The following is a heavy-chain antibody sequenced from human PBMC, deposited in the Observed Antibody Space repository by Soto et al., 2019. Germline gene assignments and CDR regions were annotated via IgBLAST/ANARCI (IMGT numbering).Heavy chain of an antibody. V-gene: IGHV4-4*02. CDR3: ATSASESGPFDY. Sequence: PSETLSLTCAVSSGSISSSNWWSWVRQPPGKGLEWIGEIYHSGSTNYNPSLKSRVTISVDKSKNQFSLKLSSVTAADTAVYYCATSASESGPFDYWGQGTLVTVSS. D-gene: IGHD6-6*01. CDR1: SGSISSSNW. J-gene: IGHJ4*02. CDR2: IYHSGST.